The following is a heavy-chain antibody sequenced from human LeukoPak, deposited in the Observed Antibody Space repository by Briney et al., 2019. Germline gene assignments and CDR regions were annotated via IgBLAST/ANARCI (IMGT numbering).Heavy chain of an antibody. J-gene: IGHJ4*02. CDR3: ARFTVSGHYYFGS. CDR1: GGSVSSYY. CDR2: ISYSGST. V-gene: IGHV4-59*02. Sequence: SETLSLTCSVSGGSVSSYYWNWIRQPPGKGLEWIGYISYSGSTNRNPSLKSRLTMSMDTSKNQFSLILSSVTAADTAFYYCARFTVSGHYYFGSWGQGTLVTVSS. D-gene: IGHD6-19*01.